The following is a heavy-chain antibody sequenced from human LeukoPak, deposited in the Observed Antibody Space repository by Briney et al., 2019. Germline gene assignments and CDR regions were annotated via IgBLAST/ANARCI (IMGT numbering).Heavy chain of an antibody. D-gene: IGHD3-3*01. J-gene: IGHJ5*02. CDR3: ARDESGYYSSWFDP. CDR1: GYTFTSYG. Sequence: ASVKVSCKAAGYTFTSYGISWVRQAPGQGLEWMGWISAYNGNTNYAQKIQGRVTMTTGTSTSTAYMELRSLRSDDTAVYYCARDESGYYSSWFDPWGQGTLVTVSS. CDR2: ISAYNGNT. V-gene: IGHV1-18*01.